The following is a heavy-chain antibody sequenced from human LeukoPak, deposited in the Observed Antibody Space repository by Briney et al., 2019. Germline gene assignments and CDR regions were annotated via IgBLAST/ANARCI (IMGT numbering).Heavy chain of an antibody. CDR1: GGSISSSSYY. J-gene: IGHJ4*02. CDR2: IYYSGST. D-gene: IGHD3-3*01. CDR3: ARVITIFGVVILYYFDY. V-gene: IGHV4-39*01. Sequence: SRTLSLTCTVSGGSISSSSYYWGWIRQPPGKGLEWIGSIYYSGSTYYNPSLKSRVTISVDTSKNQFSLKLSSVTAADTAVYYCARVITIFGVVILYYFDYWGQGTLVTVSS.